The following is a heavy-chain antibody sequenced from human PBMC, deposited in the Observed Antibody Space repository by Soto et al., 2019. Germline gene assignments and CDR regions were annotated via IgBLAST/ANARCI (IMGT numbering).Heavy chain of an antibody. CDR1: GYTFTSYD. Sequence: ASVKVSCKASGYTFTSYDINWVRQATGQGLEWMGWMNPNSGGTNYAQKFQGWVTMTRDTSISTAYMELSRLRSDDTAVYYCARSNLGYCSGGSCYSTGPDFDYWGQGTLVTVSS. CDR2: MNPNSGGT. V-gene: IGHV1-2*04. CDR3: ARSNLGYCSGGSCYSTGPDFDY. J-gene: IGHJ4*02. D-gene: IGHD2-15*01.